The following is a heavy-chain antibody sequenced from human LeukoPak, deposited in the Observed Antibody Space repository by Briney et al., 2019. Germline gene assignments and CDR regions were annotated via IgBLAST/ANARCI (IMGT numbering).Heavy chain of an antibody. D-gene: IGHD1-1*01. Sequence: GGSLRLSCAASGFTLSSYWMSWVRQAPGKGLEWVANIKQDGSEKYYVDSVKGRFTISRDNAKNSLYLQMNSLRAEDTAVYYCARGETEFDYWGQGTLVTVSS. CDR3: ARGETEFDY. J-gene: IGHJ4*02. CDR2: IKQDGSEK. CDR1: GFTLSSYW. V-gene: IGHV3-7*01.